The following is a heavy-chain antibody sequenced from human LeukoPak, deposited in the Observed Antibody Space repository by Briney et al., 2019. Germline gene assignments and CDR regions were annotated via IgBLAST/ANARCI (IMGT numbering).Heavy chain of an antibody. Sequence: PGGSHRLSCAASGFTFSTYDMHWVRQAPGKGLEWVAATSYDGSNKYYADSVKGRFTISRDNSENTLYVQLNSLSAEDTAVYFCARQVSSPQKFWNFDLWGRGALVTVSS. CDR3: ARQVSSPQKFWNFDL. CDR2: TSYDGSNK. D-gene: IGHD6-13*01. J-gene: IGHJ2*01. V-gene: IGHV3-30-3*01. CDR1: GFTFSTYD.